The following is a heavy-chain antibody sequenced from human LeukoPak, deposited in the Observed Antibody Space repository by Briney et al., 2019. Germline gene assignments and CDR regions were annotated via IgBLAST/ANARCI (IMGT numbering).Heavy chain of an antibody. J-gene: IGHJ6*02. CDR1: GFTFSSYG. D-gene: IGHD6-13*01. Sequence: GRSLRLSCAASGFTFSSYGMHWVRQAPGKGLEWVAVISYDGSNKYYADSVKGRFTISRDNSKNTLYLQMNSLRAEDTAVYYCAKDPGIAAAGTEYYYYGMDVWGQGTTVTVSS. CDR2: ISYDGSNK. CDR3: AKDPGIAAAGTEYYYYGMDV. V-gene: IGHV3-30*18.